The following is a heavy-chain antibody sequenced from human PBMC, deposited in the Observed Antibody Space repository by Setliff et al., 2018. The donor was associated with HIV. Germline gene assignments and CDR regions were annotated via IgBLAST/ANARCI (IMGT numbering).Heavy chain of an antibody. Sequence: PSETLSLTCSVSGGSFSGYYWSWIRLPAGKGLEWIGQIHTSGSTNYNPSLKSRLTISIDTSKNQFSLKLNSVTATDTAVYYCARRTFGSGRIDPWGQGTLVTVSS. CDR1: GGSFSGYY. J-gene: IGHJ5*02. CDR3: ARRTFGSGRIDP. CDR2: IHTSGST. V-gene: IGHV4-4*07. D-gene: IGHD3-16*01.